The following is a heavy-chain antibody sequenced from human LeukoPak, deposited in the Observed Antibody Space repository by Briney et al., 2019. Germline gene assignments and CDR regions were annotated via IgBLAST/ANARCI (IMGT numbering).Heavy chain of an antibody. CDR1: GFTFSDYS. CDR3: AKVQDGSSWYEYFQH. V-gene: IGHV3-21*01. Sequence: GGSLRLSCAASGFTFSDYSMNWVRQAPGKGLEWVSSISSSSTYIYYADSVKGRFTISRDNAKNSLFLQMNSLRAEDTAVYYCAKVQDGSSWYEYFQHWGQGTLVTVSS. CDR2: ISSSSTYI. D-gene: IGHD6-13*01. J-gene: IGHJ1*01.